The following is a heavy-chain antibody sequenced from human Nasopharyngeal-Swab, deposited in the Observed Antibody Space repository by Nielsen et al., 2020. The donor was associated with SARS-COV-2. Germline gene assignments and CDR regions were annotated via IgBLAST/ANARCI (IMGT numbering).Heavy chain of an antibody. D-gene: IGHD3-16*01. CDR2: IYSGGNT. J-gene: IGHJ4*02. CDR3: ASAPSWGY. Sequence: WIRQPPGKGLEWISVIYSGGNTYYADAMKGRFTASRDISKNTMYLQMNSLRAEDTAIYYCASAPSWGYWGQGTLVTVSS. V-gene: IGHV3-53*01.